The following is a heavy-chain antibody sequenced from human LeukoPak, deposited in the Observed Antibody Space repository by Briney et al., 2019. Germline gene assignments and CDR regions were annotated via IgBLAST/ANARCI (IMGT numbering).Heavy chain of an antibody. D-gene: IGHD3-22*01. J-gene: IGHJ4*02. CDR1: GFTFSSYA. Sequence: GGSLRLSCAASGFTFSSYAMSWVRQAPGKGLEWVSAISGSGGSTYYADSVKGRFTISRNNSKNTLYLQMNSLRAEDTAVYYCAKDLSAYYYDSSGYWGQGTLVTVSS. V-gene: IGHV3-23*01. CDR3: AKDLSAYYYDSSGY. CDR2: ISGSGGST.